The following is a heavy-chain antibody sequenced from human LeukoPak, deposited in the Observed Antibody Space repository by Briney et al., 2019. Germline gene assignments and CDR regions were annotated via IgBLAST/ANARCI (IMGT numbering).Heavy chain of an antibody. V-gene: IGHV4-34*01. D-gene: IGHD3-10*01. Sequence: SETLSLTCAAYGGSFSGYYWSWIRQPPGKGLEWIGEINHSGSTNYNPSLKSRVTISVDTSKNQFSLKLSSVTAADTAVYYCARGLYYYGSGSYYGYWGQGTLVTVSS. CDR2: INHSGST. CDR3: ARGLYYYGSGSYYGY. J-gene: IGHJ4*02. CDR1: GGSFSGYY.